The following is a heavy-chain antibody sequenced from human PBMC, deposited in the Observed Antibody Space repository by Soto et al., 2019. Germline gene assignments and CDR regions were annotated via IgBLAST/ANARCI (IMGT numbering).Heavy chain of an antibody. Sequence: SETLSLTCAVYGGSFSGYYWGWIRQPPGKGLGWIATVHYSGSTYYTPSLKSRVTISADTSKNQFSLRLNSVTAADTAVYYCARQHYYDSSGYYTWNWGQGTLVTVSS. CDR1: GGSFSGYY. D-gene: IGHD3-22*01. CDR3: ARQHYYDSSGYYTWN. J-gene: IGHJ4*02. CDR2: VHYSGST. V-gene: IGHV4-34*01.